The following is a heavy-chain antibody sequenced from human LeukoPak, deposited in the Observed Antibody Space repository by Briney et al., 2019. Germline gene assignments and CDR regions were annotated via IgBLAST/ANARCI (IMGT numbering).Heavy chain of an antibody. J-gene: IGHJ6*03. Sequence: PGGSLRLSCAASGFTFDDYGMSWVRQAPGKGLEWVSGINWNGSSTGYADSVKGRFTISRDNAKNSLYLQMNSLRAEDTALYYCARDRFTSTFKADYYYYYMDVWGKGTTVTVSS. V-gene: IGHV3-20*04. CDR3: ARDRFTSTFKADYYYYYMDV. CDR2: INWNGSST. D-gene: IGHD5-12*01. CDR1: GFTFDDYG.